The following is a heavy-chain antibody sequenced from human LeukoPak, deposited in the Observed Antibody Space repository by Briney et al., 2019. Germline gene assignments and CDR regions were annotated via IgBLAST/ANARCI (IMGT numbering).Heavy chain of an antibody. CDR3: AKDLYSGSYTSDY. CDR1: GFTFSSYG. J-gene: IGHJ4*02. CDR2: IWYDGSNK. D-gene: IGHD1-26*01. V-gene: IGHV3-33*06. Sequence: GRSLRLSCAASGFTFSSYGMHWVRQAPGRGLEWVAVIWYDGSNKYYADSVKGRFTISRDNSKNTLYLQMNSLRAEDTAVYCCAKDLYSGSYTSDYWGQGTLVTVSP.